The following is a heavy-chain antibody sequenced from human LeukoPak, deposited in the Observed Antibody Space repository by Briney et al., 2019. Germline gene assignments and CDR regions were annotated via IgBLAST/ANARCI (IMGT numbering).Heavy chain of an antibody. CDR1: GFTFSSYG. V-gene: IGHV3-30*03. Sequence: GGSLRLSCAASGFTFSSYGMHWVRQAPGKGLEWVAVISYDGSNKYYADSVKGRFTISRDNSKDTLYLQMNSLRAEDTAVYYCARDKREDIDGMDVWGQGTTVTVSS. CDR3: ARDKREDIDGMDV. CDR2: ISYDGSNK. D-gene: IGHD5-12*01. J-gene: IGHJ6*02.